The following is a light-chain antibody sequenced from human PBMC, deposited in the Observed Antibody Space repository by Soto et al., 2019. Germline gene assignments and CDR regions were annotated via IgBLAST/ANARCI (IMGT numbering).Light chain of an antibody. CDR2: AAT. Sequence: AIQMTPSPSSLSAAVVDRVTITCRARQGIRNDLGWYQQKPGKAPKLLTHAATRLQSGVPSRFSGSATGTDFTLTISSLQPEDFATYYGLQDDNYPPWTFGKGTKVEIK. V-gene: IGKV1-6*01. J-gene: IGKJ1*01. CDR3: LQDDNYPPWT. CDR1: QGIRND.